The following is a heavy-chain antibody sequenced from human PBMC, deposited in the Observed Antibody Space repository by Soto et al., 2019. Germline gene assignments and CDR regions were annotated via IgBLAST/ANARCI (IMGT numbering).Heavy chain of an antibody. V-gene: IGHV3-73*01. Sequence: GESLKISCAASGFTLSGFDIHWVRQASGEGLEWVGRIKTKVESYATELAASVKGRFTISRDDPKNTAYLQMSSLKTEDTAVYYCTRRYCSGGGCYSDFDFWGQGTLVTVSS. CDR1: GFTLSGFD. CDR2: IKTKVESYAT. J-gene: IGHJ4*02. D-gene: IGHD2-15*01. CDR3: TRRYCSGGGCYSDFDF.